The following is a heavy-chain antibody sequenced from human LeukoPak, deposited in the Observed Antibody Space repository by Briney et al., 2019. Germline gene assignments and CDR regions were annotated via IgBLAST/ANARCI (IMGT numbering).Heavy chain of an antibody. D-gene: IGHD4-17*01. CDR2: IYSSGST. CDR1: GGSISDYS. J-gene: IGHJ5*02. Sequence: SETLSLTCTVSGGSISDYSWSWIRQPAGKGLEWIGRIYSSGSTNYNPSLKSRVTMSVDTSKNQFSLKLSSVTAADTAVYYCARAERPDYGDYNWFDPWGQGTLVTVSS. CDR3: ARAERPDYGDYNWFDP. V-gene: IGHV4-4*07.